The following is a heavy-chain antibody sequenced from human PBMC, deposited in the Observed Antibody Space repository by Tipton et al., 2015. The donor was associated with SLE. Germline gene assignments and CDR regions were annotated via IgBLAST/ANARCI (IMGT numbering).Heavy chain of an antibody. CDR1: GASISSHY. V-gene: IGHV4-59*11. Sequence: TLSLTCTVSGASISSHYWNWIRQTPGEGLEWICYIFYGRDTNYNPSLKSRVTISIEASMNQLSLTLKYVTAADTAVYYCARGSVVADDYWGQGTLVTVSS. D-gene: IGHD2-15*01. CDR2: IFYGRDT. CDR3: ARGSVVADDY. J-gene: IGHJ4*02.